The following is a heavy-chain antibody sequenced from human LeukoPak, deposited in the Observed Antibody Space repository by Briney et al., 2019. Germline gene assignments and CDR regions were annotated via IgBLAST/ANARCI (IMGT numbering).Heavy chain of an antibody. J-gene: IGHJ4*02. CDR3: ARDLSITMIRGVTFDY. CDR1: GYSISSDNY. D-gene: IGHD3-10*01. CDR2: IYQTGST. V-gene: IGHV4-38-2*02. Sequence: SETLSLACTVSGYSISSDNYWGWIRQPPGKGLEWIGNIYQTGSTYYNPSLTSRVTISIDTSKNQFSLKLSSVTAADTAVYYCARDLSITMIRGVTFDYWGQGALVTVSS.